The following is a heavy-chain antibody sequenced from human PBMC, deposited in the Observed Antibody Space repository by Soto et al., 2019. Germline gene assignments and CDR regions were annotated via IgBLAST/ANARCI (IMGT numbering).Heavy chain of an antibody. Sequence: GGSLRLSCTASGFTFSSYAMSWVRQAPGKGLEWVSGISGSGGTTYYADSVKGRFTISRDNSKNMLYLQMNSLRVEDTAVYYCAKGSSSSGYYYFVDYWGQGTLVTVSS. CDR1: GFTFSSYA. CDR2: ISGSGGTT. J-gene: IGHJ4*02. CDR3: AKGSSSSGYYYFVDY. V-gene: IGHV3-23*01. D-gene: IGHD3-22*01.